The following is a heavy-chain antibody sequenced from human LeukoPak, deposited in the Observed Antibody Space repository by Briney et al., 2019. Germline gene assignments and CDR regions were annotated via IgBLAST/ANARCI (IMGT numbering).Heavy chain of an antibody. CDR3: ARSPVPAAINWFDP. V-gene: IGHV3-21*01. J-gene: IGHJ5*02. CDR1: GFTFSSYS. Sequence: GGSLRLSCAASGFTFSSYSMNWVCQAPGKGLEWVSSISSSSSYIYYADSVKGRFTISRDNAKNSLCLQMNSLRAEDTAVYYCARSPVPAAINWFDPWGQGTLVTVSS. D-gene: IGHD2-2*01. CDR2: ISSSSSYI.